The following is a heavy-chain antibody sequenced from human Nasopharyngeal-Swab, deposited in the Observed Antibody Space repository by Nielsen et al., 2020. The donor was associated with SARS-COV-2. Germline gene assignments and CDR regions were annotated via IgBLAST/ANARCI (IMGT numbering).Heavy chain of an antibody. CDR3: AKDDVVRGDAFDI. V-gene: IGHV3-23*01. CDR2: ISASGGST. Sequence: SCIASEFTFNIYAMAWVRRTPGRGLQWVSGISASGGSTYYTDSVKGRFAVSRDNSRNTLYLQMHSLRVEDTALYYCAKDDVVRGDAFDIWGQGTMVTVSS. J-gene: IGHJ3*02. D-gene: IGHD3-10*01. CDR1: EFTFNIYA.